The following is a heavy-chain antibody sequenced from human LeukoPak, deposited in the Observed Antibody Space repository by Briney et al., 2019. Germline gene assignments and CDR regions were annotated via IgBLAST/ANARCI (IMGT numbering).Heavy chain of an antibody. CDR1: GFTVSSNY. D-gene: IGHD3-10*01. V-gene: IGHV3-53*05. J-gene: IGHJ5*02. CDR3: VKETHYYGSGSYYVAFDP. CDR2: IYSGGST. Sequence: GGSLRLSCAASGFTVSSNYMSWVRQAPGKGLEWVSVIYSGGSTYYADSVKGRFTISRDNSKNTLYLQMSSLRAEDTAVYYCVKETHYYGSGSYYVAFDPWGQGTLVTVSS.